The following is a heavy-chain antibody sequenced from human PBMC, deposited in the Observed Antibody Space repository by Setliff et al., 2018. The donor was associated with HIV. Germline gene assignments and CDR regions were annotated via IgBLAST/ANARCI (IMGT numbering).Heavy chain of an antibody. CDR3: ARDDSNGNTDAFDI. J-gene: IGHJ3*02. Sequence: SGGSLRLSCAASGFTFSSYGMHWVRQAPGKGLEWVAFIRYDGSKAYYMDSVKGRFTISRDNPKNSLYLQMTSLRAEDTAVYYCARDDSNGNTDAFDIWGQGTTVTVSS. V-gene: IGHV3-30*02. D-gene: IGHD5-18*01. CDR2: IRYDGSKA. CDR1: GFTFSSYG.